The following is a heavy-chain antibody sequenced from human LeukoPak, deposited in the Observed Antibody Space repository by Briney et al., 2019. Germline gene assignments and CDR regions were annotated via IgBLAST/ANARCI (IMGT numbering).Heavy chain of an antibody. V-gene: IGHV1-18*01. CDR2: INANSGDT. CDR3: ARDWPIVIVDY. J-gene: IGHJ4*02. Sequence: ASVKVSCKTSGYRFTNHGVSWVRQAPGQGLEWMGWINANSGDTNYAQRFQGRLTMTTDTSTTTAYMELRSLSSDDTVVYYCARDWPIVIVDYWGQGTLVTVSS. CDR1: GYRFTNHG. D-gene: IGHD2/OR15-2a*01.